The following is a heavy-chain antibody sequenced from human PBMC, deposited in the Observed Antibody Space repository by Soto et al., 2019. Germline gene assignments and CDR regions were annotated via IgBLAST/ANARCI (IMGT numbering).Heavy chain of an antibody. CDR2: IIPIFNST. CDR1: GSRFSNYV. D-gene: IGHD1-26*01. J-gene: IGHJ4*02. Sequence: SVKVSCKVSGSRFSNYVISWVRQAPGHGLEWLGRIIPIFNSTKYAQSFQGRVTITADKSTSTASLELSSLRSEDTAVYYCARESSYCFDYWGQGTLVTVSS. V-gene: IGHV1-69*06. CDR3: ARESSYCFDY.